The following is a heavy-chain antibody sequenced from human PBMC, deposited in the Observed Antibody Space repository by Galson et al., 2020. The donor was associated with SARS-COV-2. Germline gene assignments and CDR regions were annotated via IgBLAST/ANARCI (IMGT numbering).Heavy chain of an antibody. Sequence: CKASGGNFSSYANSWVRQAPGQGLEWRGGNMPICGKENYAQKCEGRVTLPAGKSTGTASMELRSLVSEDTAVYYCARGDFWSGMGLGDYYYYMDVWGKGTTVTVSS. CDR1: GGNFSSYA. D-gene: IGHD3-3*01. J-gene: IGHJ6*03. V-gene: IGHV1-69*06. CDR3: ARGDFWSGMGLGDYYYYMDV. CDR2: NMPICGKE.